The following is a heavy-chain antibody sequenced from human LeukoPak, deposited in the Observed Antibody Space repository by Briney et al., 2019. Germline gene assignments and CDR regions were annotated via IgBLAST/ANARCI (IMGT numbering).Heavy chain of an antibody. Sequence: GGSLRLSCVASGFTFSNYWMTWVRQAPGRGQEWVANIKQDGGQIYYVDSVKGRFTISRDNAKNSLYLQMNRLRAEDTAMYFCARIGYSSSCLDYWGQGTLVTVSS. CDR1: GFTFSNYW. CDR2: IKQDGGQI. CDR3: ARIGYSSSCLDY. D-gene: IGHD6-13*01. J-gene: IGHJ4*02. V-gene: IGHV3-7*01.